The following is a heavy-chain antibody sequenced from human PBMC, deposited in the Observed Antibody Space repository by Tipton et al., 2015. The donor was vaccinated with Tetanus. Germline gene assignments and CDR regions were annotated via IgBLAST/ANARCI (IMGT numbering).Heavy chain of an antibody. CDR1: GFTFDDYA. CDR3: ARAPNRISRAYDD. V-gene: IGHV3-9*01. CDR2: ITWNSGSH. Sequence: LSLTCIASGFTFDDYAMHWVRQAPGKGLEWVAGITWNSGSHNYADSVKGRFTISRDNAQNSLYLQMHNLTVEDTALYYCARAPNRISRAYDDWGQGTQITVSS. D-gene: IGHD1-14*01. J-gene: IGHJ4*02.